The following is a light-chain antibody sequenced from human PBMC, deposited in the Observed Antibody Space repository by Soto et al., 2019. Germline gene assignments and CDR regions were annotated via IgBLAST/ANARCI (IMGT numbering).Light chain of an antibody. CDR3: QLRSNWPPIT. V-gene: IGKV3-11*01. CDR2: DAS. CDR1: QSISSY. Sequence: EIVLTQSPATLSLSPGERATLSCRASQSISSYLAWYQQKPGQAPRVLIYDASNRATGFPARFSGSGSGTDFTLTISSLEPEDCAVYYCQLRSNWPPITFGQGTRLEIK. J-gene: IGKJ5*01.